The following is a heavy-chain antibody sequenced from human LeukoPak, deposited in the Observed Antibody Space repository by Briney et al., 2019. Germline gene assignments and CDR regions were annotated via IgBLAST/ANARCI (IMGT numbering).Heavy chain of an antibody. V-gene: IGHV1-3*01. J-gene: IGHJ4*02. CDR3: ASKALQLWSPFDY. Sequence: GASVKVSCKASGYTFTSYAMHWVRQAPGQRLEWMGWINAGNGNTKYSRKFQGRVTITRDTSASTAYMELSSLRSEDTAVYYCASKALQLWSPFDYWGQGTLVTASS. CDR2: INAGNGNT. CDR1: GYTFTSYA. D-gene: IGHD5-18*01.